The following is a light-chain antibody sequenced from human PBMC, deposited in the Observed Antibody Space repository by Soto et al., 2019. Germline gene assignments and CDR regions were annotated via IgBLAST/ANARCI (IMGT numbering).Light chain of an antibody. CDR1: SSDVGGYNY. Sequence: QSALTQPRSVSGSPGQSVTISCTGTSSDVGGYNYVSWYQQHPGKAPKLMIYDVTKRPSGDPDRFSGSKSGNTASLTISELQAEDEADYYCCSSAGTYPSVFGGGTKLTVL. J-gene: IGLJ3*02. CDR2: DVT. V-gene: IGLV2-11*01. CDR3: CSSAGTYPSV.